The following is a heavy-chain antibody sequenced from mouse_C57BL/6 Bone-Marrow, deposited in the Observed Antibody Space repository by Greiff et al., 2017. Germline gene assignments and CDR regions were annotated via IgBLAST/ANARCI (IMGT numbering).Heavy chain of an antibody. CDR1: GYTFTDYY. J-gene: IGHJ1*03. CDR3: ARETEVDWYCDV. CDR2: INPYNGGT. D-gene: IGHD1-3*01. Sequence: EVQLQQSGPVLVKPGASVKMSCKASGYTFTDYYMNWVKQSHGKSLEWIGGINPYNGGTSYNQKFKGKATLTVDKSSSTAYMELNSLTSEDSAVYYCARETEVDWYCDVWGTGTTVTVSA. V-gene: IGHV1-19*01.